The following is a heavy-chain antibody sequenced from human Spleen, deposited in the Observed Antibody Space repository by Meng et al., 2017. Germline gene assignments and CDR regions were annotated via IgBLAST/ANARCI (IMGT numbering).Heavy chain of an antibody. V-gene: IGHV3-30*04. Sequence: GGSLRLSCAASGFTFSSYAMHWVRQAPGKGLEGVAVISYEGSNKYYADSVKGRFTISRDNSKNTLYLQMNSLRAEDTAVYYCARDAHYGSGSLHWYFDLWGRGTLVTVSS. J-gene: IGHJ2*01. CDR1: GFTFSSYA. CDR2: ISYEGSNK. CDR3: ARDAHYGSGSLHWYFDL. D-gene: IGHD3-10*01.